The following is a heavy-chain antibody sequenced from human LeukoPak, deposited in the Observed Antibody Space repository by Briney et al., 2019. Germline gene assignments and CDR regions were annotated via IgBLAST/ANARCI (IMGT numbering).Heavy chain of an antibody. CDR2: ISYDGSNK. Sequence: GGSLRLSCAASGFTFSSYGMHWVRQAPGKGLEWVAVISYDGSNKYCADSVKGRFTISRDNSKNTLYLQMNSLRAEDTAVYYCAKDTVKVTTIRRVPHYMDVWGKGTTVTISS. J-gene: IGHJ6*03. CDR1: GFTFSSYG. V-gene: IGHV3-30*18. D-gene: IGHD5-12*01. CDR3: AKDTVKVTTIRRVPHYMDV.